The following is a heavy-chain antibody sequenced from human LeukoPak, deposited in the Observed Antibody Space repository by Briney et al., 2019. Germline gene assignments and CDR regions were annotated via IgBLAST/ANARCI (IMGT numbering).Heavy chain of an antibody. Sequence: PGGSLRLSCAASGFSVGSNDINWVRQAPGKGLEWVANIKQDGSEKHYVDSVKGRFIISRDNAKNSLYLQMNILRAEDTAVYYCARDYYDSSGYYLPSSYWGQGTLVTVSS. CDR3: ARDYYDSSGYYLPSSY. CDR2: IKQDGSEK. D-gene: IGHD3-22*01. V-gene: IGHV3-7*01. J-gene: IGHJ4*02. CDR1: GFSVGSND.